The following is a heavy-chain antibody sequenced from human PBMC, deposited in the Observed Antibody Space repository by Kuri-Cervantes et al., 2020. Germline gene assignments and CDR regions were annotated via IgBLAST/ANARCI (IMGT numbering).Heavy chain of an antibody. CDR3: ARVSVAAALDY. CDR1: SFDDYG. Sequence: SFDDYGTHWVRQAPGKGLEWIGYIYHSGSTYYNPSLKSRVTISVDRSKNQFSLKLSSVTAADTAAYYCARVSVAAALDYWGQGTLVTVSS. V-gene: IGHV4-30-2*01. J-gene: IGHJ4*02. D-gene: IGHD6-13*01. CDR2: IYHSGST.